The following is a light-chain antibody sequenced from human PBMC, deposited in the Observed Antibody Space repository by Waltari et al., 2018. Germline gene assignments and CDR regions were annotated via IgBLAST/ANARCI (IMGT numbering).Light chain of an antibody. CDR1: STYVGTYNR. CDR2: EVS. V-gene: IGLV2-18*02. Sequence: QSALTQPPSVSGSPGPSVTIPCTGTSTYVGTYNRSPWYQQPPGTAPKLMIYEVSNRPSGVPDRFSGSKSGNTASLTISGLQADDEADYYCSSYTRSSTYVFGTGTKVTVL. CDR3: SSYTRSSTYV. J-gene: IGLJ1*01.